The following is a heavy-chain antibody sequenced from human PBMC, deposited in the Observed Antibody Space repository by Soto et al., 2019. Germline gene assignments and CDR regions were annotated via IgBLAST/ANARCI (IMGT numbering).Heavy chain of an antibody. J-gene: IGHJ4*02. Sequence: GGSLRLSCAASGFTFTRYSMNWVRQAPGKGLEWVSSISSTTNYIYYGDSMKGRFTISRDNAKNSLYLEMNSLRAEDTAVYYCARESEDLTSNFDYWSQGTLVTVSS. CDR2: ISSTTNYI. CDR3: ARESEDLTSNFDY. V-gene: IGHV3-21*06. CDR1: GFTFTRYS.